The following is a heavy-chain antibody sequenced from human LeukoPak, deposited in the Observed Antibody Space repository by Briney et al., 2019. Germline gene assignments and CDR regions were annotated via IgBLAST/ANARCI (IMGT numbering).Heavy chain of an antibody. V-gene: IGHV3-53*04. CDR2: IYSGGST. D-gene: IGHD1-26*01. CDR1: GFTVSRSY. Sequence: GGSLTLSCLASGFTVSRSYMSWVRQAPGKGLEWVSVIYSGGSTYYADSVKGRLTVSRNNSKNTLFLQMNSLRAEDTAVYYCARVGVGAYFDYWGQGALVTVSS. J-gene: IGHJ4*02. CDR3: ARVGVGAYFDY.